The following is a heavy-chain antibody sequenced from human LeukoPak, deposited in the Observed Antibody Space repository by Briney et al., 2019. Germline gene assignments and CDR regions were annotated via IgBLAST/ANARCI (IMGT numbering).Heavy chain of an antibody. CDR1: GYSISSAYY. J-gene: IGHJ4*02. CDR2: ISHSGST. Sequence: PSETLSLTCTASGYSISSAYYWNWIRQSPEKGLEWIGSISHSGSTSYYPSLQSRVTISIDTSKNQFSLRLTSVTAADTAVYYCARQDGEFSERPFDYWGXGTXXXXX. CDR3: ARQDGEFSERPFDY. V-gene: IGHV4-38-2*02. D-gene: IGHD3-10*01.